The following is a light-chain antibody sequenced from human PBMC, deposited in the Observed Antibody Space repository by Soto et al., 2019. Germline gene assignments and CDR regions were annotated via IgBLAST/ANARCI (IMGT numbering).Light chain of an antibody. V-gene: IGLV2-14*01. CDR1: GSDIGAYNY. J-gene: IGLJ1*01. CDR3: SSFTTSYFYV. Sequence: QSALTQPASVSGSPGQSITISCTGSGSDIGAYNYVSWYQQHPGKAPKLLIHGVTRRPSGVSSRFSASKSAYTVSLTISGLQAEDEANYYCSSFTTSYFYVFGPGTKVTVL. CDR2: GVT.